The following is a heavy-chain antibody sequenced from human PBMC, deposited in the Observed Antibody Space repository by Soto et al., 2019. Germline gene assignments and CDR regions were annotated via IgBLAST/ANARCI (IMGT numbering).Heavy chain of an antibody. CDR2: INPNSGGT. CDR3: ARGQRREQLVRDYYYYYGMDV. V-gene: IGHV1-2*04. J-gene: IGHJ6*02. Sequence: QVQLVQSGAEVKKPGASVKVSCKASGYTFTGYYMHWVRQAPGQGLEWMGWINPNSGGTNYAQKFQGWVTMTRDTSISTAYMELSRLRSDDTAVYYCARGQRREQLVRDYYYYYGMDVWGQGTMVTVSS. D-gene: IGHD6-13*01. CDR1: GYTFTGYY.